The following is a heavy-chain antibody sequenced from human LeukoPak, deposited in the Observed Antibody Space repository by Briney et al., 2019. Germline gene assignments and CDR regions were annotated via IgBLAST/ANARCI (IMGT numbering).Heavy chain of an antibody. J-gene: IGHJ4*02. CDR1: GGSISSSSYY. CDR3: AIIAVAGYYFDY. V-gene: IGHV4-39*07. D-gene: IGHD6-19*01. CDR2: IYYSGST. Sequence: PSETLSLTCTVSGGSISSSSYYWGWIRQPPGKGLEWIGSIYYSGSTYYNPSLKSRVTISVDMSKNQFSLKLSSVAAADTAVYYCAIIAVAGYYFDYWGQGTLVTVSS.